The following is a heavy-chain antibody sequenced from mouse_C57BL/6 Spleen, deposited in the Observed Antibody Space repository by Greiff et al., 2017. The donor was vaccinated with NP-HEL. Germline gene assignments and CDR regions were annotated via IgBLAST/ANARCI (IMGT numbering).Heavy chain of an antibody. CDR3: AMDYGSRFAY. CDR1: GYTFTSYW. D-gene: IGHD1-1*01. V-gene: IGHV1-74*01. J-gene: IGHJ3*01. Sequence: QVQLQQPGAELVKPGASVKVSCKASGYTFTSYWMHWVKQRPGQGLEWIGWIHPSGGDTNYNQKFKGKATLTVDKSSSTAYMQLSSLTSEDSAVYYCAMDYGSRFAYWGQGTMVTVSA. CDR2: IHPSGGDT.